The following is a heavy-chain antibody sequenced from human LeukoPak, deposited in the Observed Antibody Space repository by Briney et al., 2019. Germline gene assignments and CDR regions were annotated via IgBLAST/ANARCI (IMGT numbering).Heavy chain of an antibody. V-gene: IGHV3-20*04. CDR2: INWNGGST. J-gene: IGHJ6*04. D-gene: IGHD3-10*02. CDR3: AELGITMIGGV. CDR1: GFNFDDYG. Sequence: GGSLRLSCAASGFNFDDYGMSWVRQAPGKGLEWVSGINWNGGSTGYADSVKGRFTISRDNAKNSLYLQMNSLRAEDTAVYYCAELGITMIGGVWGKGTTATISS.